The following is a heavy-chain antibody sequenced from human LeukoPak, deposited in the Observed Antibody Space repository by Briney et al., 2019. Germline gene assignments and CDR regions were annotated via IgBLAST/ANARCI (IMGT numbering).Heavy chain of an antibody. CDR1: GFTFDDYA. J-gene: IGHJ3*02. Sequence: GGSLRLSCAASGFTFDDYAMLWVRQAPGKGLEWVSGISWNSGSIGYADSVKGRFTISRDNAKNSLYLQMNSLRAEDTALYYWAKFISAAGILIDAFDIWGQGTMVTVSS. V-gene: IGHV3-9*01. D-gene: IGHD6-13*01. CDR2: ISWNSGSI. CDR3: AKFISAAGILIDAFDI.